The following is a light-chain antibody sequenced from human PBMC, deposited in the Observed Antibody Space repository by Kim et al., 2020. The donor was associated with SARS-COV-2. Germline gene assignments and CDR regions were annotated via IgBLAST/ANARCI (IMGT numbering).Light chain of an antibody. CDR1: QSINIY. CDR3: QRSYSTPWT. V-gene: IGKV1-39*01. J-gene: IGKJ1*01. CDR2: AAS. Sequence: DIQMTQSPSSLSASVGDRVTITCRASQSINIYLHWYQQKPGKAPKLLIYAASSLQSGVPSRFSGSGSGTDFTLTISSLQPEDFASYYCQRSYSTPWTFGQGTKVDSK.